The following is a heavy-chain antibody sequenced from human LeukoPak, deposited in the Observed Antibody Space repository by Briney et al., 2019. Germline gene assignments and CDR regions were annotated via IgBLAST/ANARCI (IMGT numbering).Heavy chain of an antibody. V-gene: IGHV3-23*01. CDR3: AHGSMYQLDY. CDR1: GGSISSSSYY. D-gene: IGHD2-2*01. CDR2: IIGGAGGT. J-gene: IGHJ4*02. Sequence: PSETLSLTCTVSGGSISSSSYYWGWIRQAPGKGLEWVSGIIGGAGGTYYADSVKGRFTISRDNAKNTLYLQMNSLRAEDTAVYYCAHGSMYQLDYWGQGTLVTVSS.